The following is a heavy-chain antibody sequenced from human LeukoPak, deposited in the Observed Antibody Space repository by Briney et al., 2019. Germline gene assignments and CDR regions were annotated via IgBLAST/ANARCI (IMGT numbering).Heavy chain of an antibody. CDR3: ARSPFITGTTRYFDY. V-gene: IGHV3-21*01. J-gene: IGHJ4*02. Sequence: PGGSLRLSCAASGFTFSNAWMSWVRQAPGKGLEWVSSISSSSSYIYYADSVKSRFTISRDNAKNSLYLQMNSLRAEDTAVYYCARSPFITGTTRYFDYWGQGTLVTVSS. CDR1: GFTFSNAW. D-gene: IGHD1-7*01. CDR2: ISSSSSYI.